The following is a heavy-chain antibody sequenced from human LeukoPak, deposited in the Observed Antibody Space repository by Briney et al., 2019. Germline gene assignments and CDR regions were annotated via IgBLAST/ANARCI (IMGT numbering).Heavy chain of an antibody. CDR3: ARAHHPYYFDY. CDR1: GFTFSDYY. V-gene: IGHV3-11*01. D-gene: IGHD1-14*01. Sequence: GGSLRLSCAASGFTFSDYYMSWIRQAPGKGLEWVSYISSSGSTIYYADSVKCRFTISRDNAKNSLYLQMNSLRAEDTAVYYCARAHHPYYFDYWGQGTLVTVSS. J-gene: IGHJ4*02. CDR2: ISSSGSTI.